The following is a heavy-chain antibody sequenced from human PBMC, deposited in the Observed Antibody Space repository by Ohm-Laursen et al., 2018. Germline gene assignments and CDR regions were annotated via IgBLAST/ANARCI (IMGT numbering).Heavy chain of an antibody. J-gene: IGHJ5*02. CDR1: VFSFTSNA. CDR2: MSGSGGST. D-gene: IGHD6-19*01. V-gene: IGHV3-23*01. CDR3: AKGRLSGWYWFDP. Sequence: GSRRLSCSASVFSFTSNAMSWVCQSQGKGLERVSTMSGSGGSTYYADSVKGRFTISRDNSKNTLYLQMNSLRAEDTAVYSCAKGRLSGWYWFDPWGQGTLVTVSS.